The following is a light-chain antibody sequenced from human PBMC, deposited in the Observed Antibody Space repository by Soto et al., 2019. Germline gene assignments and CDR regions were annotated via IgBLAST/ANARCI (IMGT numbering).Light chain of an antibody. J-gene: IGKJ5*01. CDR1: QSVSSY. CDR2: DAS. Sequence: PGEIATLSCRASQSVSSYLAWYQQTPGQAPRLLIYDASNRATGIPARFSGSGSGTDFTLTISSLEPEDFAVYYCQHRSNFGQGTRLEIK. CDR3: QHRSN. V-gene: IGKV3-11*01.